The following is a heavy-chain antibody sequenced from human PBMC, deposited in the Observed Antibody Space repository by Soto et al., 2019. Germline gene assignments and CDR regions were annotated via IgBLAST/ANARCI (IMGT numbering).Heavy chain of an antibody. CDR3: ARAHYYYGMDF. V-gene: IGHV4-34*01. CDR2: INHSGST. CDR1: GGSFSGYY. Sequence: SETLSLTCAVYGGSFSGYYWSWIRQPPGKGLEWIGEINHSGSTNYNPSLKSRVTISVDTSKNQFSLKLSSVTAADTAVYYCARAHYYYGMDFWGKGTKVTVSS. J-gene: IGHJ6*04.